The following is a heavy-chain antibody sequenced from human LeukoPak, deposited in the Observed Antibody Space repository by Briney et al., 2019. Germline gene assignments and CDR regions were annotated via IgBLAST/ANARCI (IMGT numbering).Heavy chain of an antibody. CDR3: AREFHGATYCGGDCYPENDAFDI. Sequence: SETLCLTCTVSGGSISSSSYYWGWIRQPPGKGLEWIGRIYFSGSTYYNPSLKSRVTISVDTSKNQFSLKLSSVTAADTAVYYCAREFHGATYCGGDCYPENDAFDIWGQGTMVTVSS. D-gene: IGHD2-21*02. V-gene: IGHV4-39*07. CDR2: IYFSGST. CDR1: GGSISSSSYY. J-gene: IGHJ3*02.